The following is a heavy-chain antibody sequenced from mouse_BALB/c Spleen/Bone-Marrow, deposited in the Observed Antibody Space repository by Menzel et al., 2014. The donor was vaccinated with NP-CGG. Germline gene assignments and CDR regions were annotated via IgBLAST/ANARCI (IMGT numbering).Heavy chain of an antibody. Sequence: VKLMESGVELAKPGASVKMSCKASGYTFTSYWMHWVKQRPGQGLEWIGYINPSTDYTEYNQKFKDKATLTADKSSSTAYMQLSSLTSEDSAVYYCARRKFGNHGFAYWGQGTLVTVSA. CDR3: ARRKFGNHGFAY. V-gene: IGHV1-7*01. J-gene: IGHJ3*01. D-gene: IGHD2-10*02. CDR2: INPSTDYT. CDR1: GYTFTSYW.